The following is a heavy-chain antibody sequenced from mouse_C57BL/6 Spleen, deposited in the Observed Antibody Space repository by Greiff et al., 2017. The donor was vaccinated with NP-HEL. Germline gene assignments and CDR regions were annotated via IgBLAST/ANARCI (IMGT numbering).Heavy chain of an antibody. CDR1: GYTFTSYW. CDR3: AAGDYYGSRWAMDY. D-gene: IGHD1-1*01. V-gene: IGHV1-64*01. J-gene: IGHJ4*01. CDR2: IHPNSGST. Sequence: VQLQQPGAELVKPGASVKLSCKASGYTFTSYWMHWVKQRPGQGLEWIGMIHPNSGSTNYNEKFKSKATLTVDKSSSTAYMQLSSLTSEDSAVYYCAAGDYYGSRWAMDYWGKGTSVTVSS.